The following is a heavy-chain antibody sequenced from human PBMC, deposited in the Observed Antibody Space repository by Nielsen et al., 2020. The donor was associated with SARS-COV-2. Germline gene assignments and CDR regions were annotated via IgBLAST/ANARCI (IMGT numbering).Heavy chain of an antibody. V-gene: IGHV3-23*01. J-gene: IGHJ3*01. CDR1: GFTFRSYA. CDR2: VSASGGST. CDR3: AKDGVVRGDALDL. D-gene: IGHD3-10*01. Sequence: GGSLRLSCAASGFTFRSYAMRWVRRAPGRGLQWVTGVSASGGSTYYTDSVKGRFSISSDNSKNTLYLQMQSLSVEDTAVYYCAKDGVVRGDALDLWGQGTMVTVSS.